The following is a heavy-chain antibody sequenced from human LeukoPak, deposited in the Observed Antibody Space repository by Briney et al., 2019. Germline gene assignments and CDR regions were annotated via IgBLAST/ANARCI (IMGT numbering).Heavy chain of an antibody. CDR2: ISSSSSYI. Sequence: GGSLRLSCAASGFTFSSYSMNWVRQAPGKGLEWVSSISSSSSYIYYADSVKGRFTISRDNAKNSLYLQMNSLRAEDTAVYYCARVGTDYYDSSGYYWGDAFDIWGQGTMVTVSS. J-gene: IGHJ3*02. V-gene: IGHV3-21*01. D-gene: IGHD3-22*01. CDR3: ARVGTDYYDSSGYYWGDAFDI. CDR1: GFTFSSYS.